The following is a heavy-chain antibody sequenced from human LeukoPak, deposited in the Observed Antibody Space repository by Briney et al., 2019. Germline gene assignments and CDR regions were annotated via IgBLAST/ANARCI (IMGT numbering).Heavy chain of an antibody. CDR3: ARDKRYAFDN. CDR1: GYTFSSHG. V-gene: IGHV1-18*01. D-gene: IGHD3-9*01. J-gene: IGHJ4*02. CDR2: ISANSGDT. Sequence: ASVKVSCKTAGYTFSSHGISWVRQAPGQGLEWMGWISANSGDTKFAQKFQGRVTMTTETSTNTAYMELRSLRFDDTAIYYCARDKRYAFDNWGQGTLVTVSS.